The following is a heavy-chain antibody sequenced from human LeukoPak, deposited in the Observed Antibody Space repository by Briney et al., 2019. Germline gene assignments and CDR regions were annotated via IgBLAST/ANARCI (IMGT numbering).Heavy chain of an antibody. Sequence: GASLRLSCAASGFTFSSNWLHWVRQAPGKGLVWVSRINSDGSSTNYADSVKGRFTISRDNAKNTLYLQMNSLRAEDTAVYYCARAIGRPLDYWGQGTLVTVSS. CDR1: GFTFSSNW. CDR3: ARAIGRPLDY. V-gene: IGHV3-74*01. J-gene: IGHJ4*02. D-gene: IGHD3-16*01. CDR2: INSDGSST.